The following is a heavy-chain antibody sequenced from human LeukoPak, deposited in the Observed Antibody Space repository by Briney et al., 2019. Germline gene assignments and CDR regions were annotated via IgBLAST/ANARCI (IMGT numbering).Heavy chain of an antibody. Sequence: SETLSLTCVLSGASISSSDYYWAWIRQPPGKGLEWIGTVYYSGSTYYNPSLKSRLTISVDTSNNSISLKVTSLTATDTAVYYCARHGNWEPFDYWGQGSLVTVSS. CDR1: GASISSSDYY. V-gene: IGHV4-39*01. CDR2: VYYSGST. D-gene: IGHD1-1*01. CDR3: ARHGNWEPFDY. J-gene: IGHJ4*02.